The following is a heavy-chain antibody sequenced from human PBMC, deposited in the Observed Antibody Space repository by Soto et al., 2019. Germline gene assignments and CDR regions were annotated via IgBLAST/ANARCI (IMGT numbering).Heavy chain of an antibody. CDR2: IHSDGSST. CDR1: GITLSSYW. Sequence: GSLRRSCPASGITLSSYWMYWVRQAPGKGLVWVSRIHSDGSSTSYADSVKGRFTISRDNTKNTLHLQMNGLRAEHTAVYYCADRGGYTTPFDYWAQGTLVTV. V-gene: IGHV3-74*01. CDR3: ADRGGYTTPFDY. J-gene: IGHJ4*02. D-gene: IGHD2-2*02.